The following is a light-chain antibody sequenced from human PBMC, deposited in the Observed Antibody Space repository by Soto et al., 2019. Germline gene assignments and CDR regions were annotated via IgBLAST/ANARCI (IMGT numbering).Light chain of an antibody. Sequence: EIVLTQSPGTLSLSPGERATLSCRASQSVSSSYLAWYQQKSGQAPRLLLYGASSRATGIPDRFSGSGSGTDFTLTISRLEPVDFAVYYCQQYSSPSRTFGQGTRLDIK. CDR3: QQYSSPSRT. CDR1: QSVSSSY. J-gene: IGKJ5*01. CDR2: GAS. V-gene: IGKV3-20*01.